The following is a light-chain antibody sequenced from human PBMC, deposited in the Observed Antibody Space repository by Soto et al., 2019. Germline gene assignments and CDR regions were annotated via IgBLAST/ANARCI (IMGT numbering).Light chain of an antibody. CDR1: QSVSSNY. Sequence: EVMLTQSPGTLSLSPGERATLSCRASQSVSSNYLAWYQQKSGQAPRLLIYGASNRATGIPDRFSVSGSGTYITLTIRRLAPEDFAVYYCQQYDTSPRTFGQGTKVEFK. V-gene: IGKV3-20*01. J-gene: IGKJ1*01. CDR2: GAS. CDR3: QQYDTSPRT.